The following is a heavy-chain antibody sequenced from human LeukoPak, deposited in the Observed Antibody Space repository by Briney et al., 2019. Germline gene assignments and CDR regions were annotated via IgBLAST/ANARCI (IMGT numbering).Heavy chain of an antibody. CDR3: ASFLTGYYGYYFDY. Sequence: ASVKVSCKASGYTFTSYAMNWVRQAPGQGLEWMGWINTNTGNPTYAQGFTGRFVFSLDTSVSTAYLQISSLKAEDTAVYYCASFLTGYYGYYFDYWGQGTLVTVSS. J-gene: IGHJ4*02. CDR1: GYTFTSYA. D-gene: IGHD3-9*01. V-gene: IGHV7-4-1*02. CDR2: INTNTGNP.